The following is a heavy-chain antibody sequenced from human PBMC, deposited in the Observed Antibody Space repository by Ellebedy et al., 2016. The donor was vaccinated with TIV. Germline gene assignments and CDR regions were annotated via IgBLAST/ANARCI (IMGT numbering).Heavy chain of an antibody. V-gene: IGHV4-34*01. CDR1: GGSFNNYY. CDR2: FNLGGTT. CDR3: AKWTVGYCSSASCYTGDY. D-gene: IGHD2-2*02. Sequence: MPSETLSLTCAVYGGSFNNYYWSWIRQLPGKGLEWIGEFNLGGTTHYNPSLKSRVTISVDTSKNQFSLKLNSVTAADTAVYYCAKWTVGYCSSASCYTGDYWGQGALVTVSS. J-gene: IGHJ4*02.